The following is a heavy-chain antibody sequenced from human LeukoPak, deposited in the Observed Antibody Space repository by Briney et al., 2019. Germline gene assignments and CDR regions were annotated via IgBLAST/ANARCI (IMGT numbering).Heavy chain of an antibody. Sequence: SASVALTCAVSGWSFSGYYWSWIRQPPGKGLEWIGEINHSGSTNYNPHSRSRVTISVAMSKHQFSLTLSCVAAADTAVYYCARDHAFWGGYYRTFDYWGQGTLVTVSS. D-gene: IGHD3-3*01. CDR2: INHSGST. V-gene: IGHV4-34*01. CDR3: ARDHAFWGGYYRTFDY. J-gene: IGHJ4*02. CDR1: GWSFSGYY.